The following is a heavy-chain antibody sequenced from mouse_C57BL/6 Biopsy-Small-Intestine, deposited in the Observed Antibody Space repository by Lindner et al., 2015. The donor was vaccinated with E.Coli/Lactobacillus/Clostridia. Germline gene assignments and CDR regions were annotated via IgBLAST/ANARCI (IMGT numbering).Heavy chain of an antibody. CDR2: IYPGGGDI. Sequence: VQLQESGPELVKPGASVKISCKASGYVFSNSWMNWVKQRPGKGLEWIGRIYPGGGDINYNGKFKGKATLTSDKSSSTAYMQLSSLTSEDSAVYFCARRDYGGDYYTLDYWGQGTSVTVSS. CDR3: ARRDYGGDYYTLDY. V-gene: IGHV1-82*01. CDR1: GYVFSNSW. J-gene: IGHJ4*01. D-gene: IGHD2-4*01.